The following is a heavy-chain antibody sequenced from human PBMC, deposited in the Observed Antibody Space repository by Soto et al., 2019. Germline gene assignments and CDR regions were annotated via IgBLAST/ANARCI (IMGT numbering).Heavy chain of an antibody. D-gene: IGHD6-6*01. CDR1: GYSFTSYR. CDR3: ARRSSSGYYYYGMDV. V-gene: IGHV5-51*01. CDR2: IYPGDSDT. J-gene: IGHJ6*02. Sequence: GESLKISCKGSGYSFTSYRIGWVRQMPGKGLEWMGIIYPGDSDTRYSPSFQGQVTISADKSISTAYLQWSSLKASDTAMYYCARRSSSGYYYYGMDVWGQGTTVTVSS.